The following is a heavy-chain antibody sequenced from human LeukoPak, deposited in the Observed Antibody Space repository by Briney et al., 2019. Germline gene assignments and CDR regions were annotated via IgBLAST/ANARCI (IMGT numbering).Heavy chain of an antibody. J-gene: IGHJ4*02. CDR1: GYTFTGYY. CDR3: ARVLLTGPGSDH. Sequence: ASVKVSCKASGYTFTGYYMHWVRQAPGQGLEWMGWINPNSGGTNYAQKFQGRVTMTRDTSISTAYMELSRLRSDDTAVYYCARVLLTGPGSDHWGQGTLVTVSS. V-gene: IGHV1-2*02. CDR2: INPNSGGT. D-gene: IGHD3-10*01.